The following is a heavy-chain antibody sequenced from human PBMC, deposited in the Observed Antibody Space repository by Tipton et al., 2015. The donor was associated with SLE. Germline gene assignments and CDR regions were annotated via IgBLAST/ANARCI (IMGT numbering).Heavy chain of an antibody. V-gene: IGHV4-34*01. Sequence: GLVKPSETLSLTCTLYGGSFTGYHWGWVRQPPGKGLEWIGEINHNGNTTYNSSLKSRSTISRDTSKINLSLRLTSVTAADAAVYYCTRGVSGYWDYYYMDVWDKGITVTISS. J-gene: IGHJ6*03. D-gene: IGHD3-22*01. CDR2: INHNGNT. CDR1: GGSFTGYH. CDR3: TRGVSGYWDYYYMDV.